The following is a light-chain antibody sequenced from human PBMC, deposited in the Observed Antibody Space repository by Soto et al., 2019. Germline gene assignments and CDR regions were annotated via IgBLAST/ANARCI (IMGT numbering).Light chain of an antibody. CDR2: GAS. V-gene: IGKV3-20*01. Sequence: EIVLTQSPGTLSLSPGERATLSCRASQSVRSNYLAWYQQKPGQAPRLLIYGASSRATGIPDRFSGTESGTDFTLTISRLEPEDLAVYYCEQYGGSPYTFGQGTKLEIK. CDR1: QSVRSNY. CDR3: EQYGGSPYT. J-gene: IGKJ2*01.